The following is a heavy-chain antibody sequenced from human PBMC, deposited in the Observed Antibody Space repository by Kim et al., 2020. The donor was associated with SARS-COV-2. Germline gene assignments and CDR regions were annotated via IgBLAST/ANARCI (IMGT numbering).Heavy chain of an antibody. CDR3: ARGRVYYDSSGYYYGSDY. CDR1: GGSISSGSYY. J-gene: IGHJ4*02. D-gene: IGHD3-22*01. Sequence: SETLSLTCTVSGGSISSGSYYWSWIRQPAGKGLEWIGRIYTSGSTNYNPSLKSRVTISVDTSKNQFSLKLSSVTAADTAVYYCARGRVYYDSSGYYYGSDYWGQGTLVTVSS. CDR2: IYTSGST. V-gene: IGHV4-61*02.